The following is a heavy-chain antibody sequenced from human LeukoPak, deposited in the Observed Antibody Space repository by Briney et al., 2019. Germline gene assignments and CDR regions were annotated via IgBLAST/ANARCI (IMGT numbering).Heavy chain of an antibody. D-gene: IGHD3-16*01. CDR3: ARVWSLYYYYMDV. V-gene: IGHV3-9*01. J-gene: IGHJ6*03. CDR2: ISWNSGSI. Sequence: PGGSLRLSCAASGFTFDDYAMHWVRQAPGKGLEWVSGISWNSGSIGYADSVKGRFTISRDNAKNSLYLQMNSLRAEDTAVYYCARVWSLYYYYMDVWGKGTTVTVSS. CDR1: GFTFDDYA.